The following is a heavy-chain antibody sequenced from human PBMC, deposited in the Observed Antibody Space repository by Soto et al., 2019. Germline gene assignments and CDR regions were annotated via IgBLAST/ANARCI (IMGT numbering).Heavy chain of an antibody. CDR3: ARAKRITIFGVVIMLSAFDI. CDR2: IYYNGNT. CDR1: GDSMNSYY. V-gene: IGHV4-59*12. Sequence: SETLSLTCTVSGDSMNSYYWSWLRQPPGKGLEWIGYIYYNGNTNYNPSLKSRVTISVDTSKNQFSLKLSSVTAADTAVYYCARAKRITIFGVVIMLSAFDIWGQGTMVTVSS. D-gene: IGHD3-3*01. J-gene: IGHJ3*02.